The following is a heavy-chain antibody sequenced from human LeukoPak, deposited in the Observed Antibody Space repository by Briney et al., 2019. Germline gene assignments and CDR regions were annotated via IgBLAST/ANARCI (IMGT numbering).Heavy chain of an antibody. J-gene: IGHJ3*02. V-gene: IGHV1-46*01. CDR3: STRDPYHYDSSGHPNGAFDI. Sequence: ASVKVSCKASGYTFTSYYMHWVRQAPGQGLEWMGIINPSGGSTSYAQKFQGRVTMTEDTSTDTAYMELSSLRSEDTAVYYCSTRDPYHYDSSGHPNGAFDIWGQGTMVTVSS. CDR1: GYTFTSYY. CDR2: INPSGGST. D-gene: IGHD3-22*01.